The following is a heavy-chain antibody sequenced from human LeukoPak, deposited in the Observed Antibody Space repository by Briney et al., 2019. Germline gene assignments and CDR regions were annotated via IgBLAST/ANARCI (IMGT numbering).Heavy chain of an antibody. Sequence: GRSLRLSCAASGFTFSSYAMHWVRQAPGKGLEWVTVISYDGSNKYYADSVKGRFTISRDNSKNTLYLQMNSLRAEDTAVYYCAREYRRDYYYYYYMDVWGKGTTVTVSS. CDR1: GFTFSSYA. CDR2: ISYDGSNK. D-gene: IGHD1-1*01. CDR3: AREYRRDYYYYYYMDV. V-gene: IGHV3-30*01. J-gene: IGHJ6*03.